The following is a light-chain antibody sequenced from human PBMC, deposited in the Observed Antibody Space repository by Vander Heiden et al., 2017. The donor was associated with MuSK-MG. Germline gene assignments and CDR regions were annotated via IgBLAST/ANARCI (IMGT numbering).Light chain of an antibody. V-gene: IGKV3-15*01. J-gene: IGKJ2*01. CDR1: QSVSSN. CDR3: QQYNNWAYT. Sequence: EIVMTQSPATLSVSPGERATLSCRASQSVSSNLAWYQQKPGQAPRLLIYGASTRATGIPARFSGSGSGTEFTLTISSLQSEDFAVYYCQQYNNWAYTFGQETKLEI. CDR2: GAS.